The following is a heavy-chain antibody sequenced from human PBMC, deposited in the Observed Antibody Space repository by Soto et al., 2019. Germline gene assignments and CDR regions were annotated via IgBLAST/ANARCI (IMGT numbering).Heavy chain of an antibody. J-gene: IGHJ4*02. CDR3: ARGDYYDIHDY. Sequence: ASLKVSCKASGYTFNNYAMHWVRQAPGQRLEWMGWINAGNGNTKYSQKFQGRVTITRDTSASTAYMELSSLRSEDTAVYYCARGDYYDIHDYWGQGTLVNVSS. V-gene: IGHV1-3*01. CDR2: INAGNGNT. D-gene: IGHD3-22*01. CDR1: GYTFNNYA.